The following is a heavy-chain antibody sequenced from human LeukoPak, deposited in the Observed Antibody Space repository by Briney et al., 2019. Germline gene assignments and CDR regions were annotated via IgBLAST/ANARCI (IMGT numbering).Heavy chain of an antibody. CDR1: GFTFSSYS. D-gene: IGHD1-7*01. CDR3: ARALGWGNYDAFDI. J-gene: IGHJ3*02. V-gene: IGHV3-21*01. Sequence: GGSLRLSCAASGFTFSSYSMNWVRQAPGKGLEWVSSISSSSSYINYADSVKGRFTISRDNAKNSLYLQMNSLRAEDTAVYYCARALGWGNYDAFDIWGQGTMVTVSS. CDR2: ISSSSSYI.